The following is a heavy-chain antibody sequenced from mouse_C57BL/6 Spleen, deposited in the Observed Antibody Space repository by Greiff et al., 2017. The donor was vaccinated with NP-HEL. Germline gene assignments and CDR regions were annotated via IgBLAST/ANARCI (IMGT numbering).Heavy chain of an antibody. J-gene: IGHJ4*01. CDR3: ARGDYYGSLYAMDY. V-gene: IGHV1-31*01. CDR2: IYPYNGVS. CDR1: GYSFTGYY. D-gene: IGHD1-1*01. Sequence: VQLKESGPELVKPGASVKISCKASGYSFTGYYMHWVKQSHGNILDWIGYIYPYNGVSSYNQKFKGKATLTVDKSSSTAYMELRSLTSEDSAVYYCARGDYYGSLYAMDYWGQGTSVTVSS.